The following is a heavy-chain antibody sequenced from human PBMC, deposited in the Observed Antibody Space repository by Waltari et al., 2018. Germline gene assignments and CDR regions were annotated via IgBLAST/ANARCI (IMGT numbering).Heavy chain of an antibody. J-gene: IGHJ3*02. CDR1: GGSISSSSYY. CDR2: IYYSGST. D-gene: IGHD2-21*02. CDR3: ARDLVGGDRNGAFDI. V-gene: IGHV4-39*07. Sequence: QLQLQESGPGLVKPSETLSLTCPVSGGSISSSSYYWGWIRQPPGKGLEWIGSIYYSGSTYYNPSLKSRVTISVDTSKNQFSLKLSSVTAADTAVYYCARDLVGGDRNGAFDIWGQGTMVTVSS.